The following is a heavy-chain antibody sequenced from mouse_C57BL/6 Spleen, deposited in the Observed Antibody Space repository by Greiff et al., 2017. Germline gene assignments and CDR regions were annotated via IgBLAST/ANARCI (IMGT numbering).Heavy chain of an antibody. CDR3: ARWSHVGVYFDY. J-gene: IGHJ2*01. V-gene: IGHV1-82*01. CDR2: IYPGDGDT. Sequence: VKLQESGPELVKPGASVKISCKASGYAFSSSWMNWVKQRPGKGLEWIGRIYPGDGDTNYNGKFKGKATLTADKSSSTAYMQLSSLTSEDSAVYFCARWSHVGVYFDYWGQGTTLTVSS. CDR1: GYAFSSSW.